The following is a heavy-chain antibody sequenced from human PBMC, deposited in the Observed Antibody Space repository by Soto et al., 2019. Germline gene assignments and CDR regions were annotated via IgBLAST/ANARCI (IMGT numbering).Heavy chain of an antibody. CDR1: GFTFSTYA. CDR2: ISYDGSNK. CDR3: ARDRRYGYIWGSPDY. D-gene: IGHD3-16*01. J-gene: IGHJ4*02. V-gene: IGHV3-30-3*01. Sequence: PGGSLRLSCAASGFTFSTYAMHWVRQAPGKGLECVAVISYDGSNKYYRDSVKGVVTISRDNSKNTLYLHMNSLRSEDTAVYYCARDRRYGYIWGSPDYWGQGTLVTVAS.